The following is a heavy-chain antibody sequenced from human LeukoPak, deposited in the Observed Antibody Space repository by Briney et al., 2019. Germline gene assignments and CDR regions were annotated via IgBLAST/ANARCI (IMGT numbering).Heavy chain of an antibody. D-gene: IGHD2-15*01. CDR1: GFPFSTYV. J-gene: IGHJ4*02. CDR3: ATDEAYCSGGSCYSFTY. CDR2: ITASGDAT. Sequence: GGSLRLSCAASGFPFSTYVMSWVRQAPRKGLEWVSTITASGDATYYADSVKGRFTISRDNSKNTLYLQMDSLRAEDAAIYYCATDEAYCSGGSCYSFTYWGQGTLVTVSS. V-gene: IGHV3-23*01.